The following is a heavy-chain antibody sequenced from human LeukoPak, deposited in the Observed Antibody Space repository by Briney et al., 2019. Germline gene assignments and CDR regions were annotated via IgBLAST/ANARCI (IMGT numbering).Heavy chain of an antibody. V-gene: IGHV3-9*01. J-gene: IGHJ2*01. Sequence: GGSLRLSCAASGFTFSSYSMIWVRQAPGKGLEWVSGISWNSGSIGYTDSVKGRFTISRDNAKNSLYLQMNSLRAEDTALYYCAKAPYYYDSSGYQHWYFDLWGRGTLVTVSS. CDR1: GFTFSSYS. CDR3: AKAPYYYDSSGYQHWYFDL. D-gene: IGHD3-22*01. CDR2: ISWNSGSI.